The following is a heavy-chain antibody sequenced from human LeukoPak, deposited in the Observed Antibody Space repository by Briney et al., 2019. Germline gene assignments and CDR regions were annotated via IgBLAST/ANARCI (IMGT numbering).Heavy chain of an antibody. CDR3: ASGPYDSSGYYYSFDY. V-gene: IGHV4-30-2*01. D-gene: IGHD3-22*01. CDR1: GGSISSGGYS. Sequence: SETLSLTCAVSGGSISSGGYSRSWIRQPPGKGLEWIGYIYHSGSTYYNPSLKSRVTISVDRSKNQFSLKLSSVTAADTAVYYCASGPYDSSGYYYSFDYWGQGTLVTVSS. CDR2: IYHSGST. J-gene: IGHJ4*02.